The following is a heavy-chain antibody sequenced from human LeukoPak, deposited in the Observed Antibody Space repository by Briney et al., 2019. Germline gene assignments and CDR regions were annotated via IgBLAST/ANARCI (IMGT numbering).Heavy chain of an antibody. CDR3: ARRVRSGDGWVFDY. CDR2: INHSGST. Sequence: SETLSLTCAVYGGSFSGYYWSWIRQPPGKGLEWIGEINHSGSTNYNPSLKSRVTISVDTSKNQFSLKLSSVTAADTAVYYCARRVRSGDGWVFDYWGQGALSPSPQ. V-gene: IGHV4-34*01. J-gene: IGHJ4*02. CDR1: GGSFSGYY. D-gene: IGHD5-24*01.